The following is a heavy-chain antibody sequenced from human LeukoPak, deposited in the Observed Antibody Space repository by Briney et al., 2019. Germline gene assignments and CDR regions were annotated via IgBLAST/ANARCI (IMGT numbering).Heavy chain of an antibody. CDR3: ARRFGESGYSYGRVRYYYYYMDV. CDR2: INPNSGGT. D-gene: IGHD5-18*01. J-gene: IGHJ6*03. CDR1: GYTFTGYY. V-gene: IGHV1-2*02. Sequence: GASVKVSCKASGYTFTGYYMHWVRQAPGQGLEWMGWINPNSGGTNYAQKFQGRVTMTRDTSISTAYMELSSLRSEDTAVYYCARRFGESGYSYGRVRYYYYYMDVWGKGTTVTISS.